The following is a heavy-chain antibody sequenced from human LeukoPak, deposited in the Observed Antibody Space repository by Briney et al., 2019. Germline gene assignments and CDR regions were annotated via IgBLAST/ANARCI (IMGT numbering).Heavy chain of an antibody. J-gene: IGHJ4*02. V-gene: IGHV3-7*01. CDR2: INQDGTEK. D-gene: IGHD2-2*01. CDR1: GFTFSSSW. CDR3: ARGGKDKYCSSMTCPFFDY. Sequence: PGGSLRLSCAASGFTFSSSWMSWVRQAPGKGLEWVAKINQDGTEKYYVDSVKGRFTISRDNAKNSLYLQMNSLRAEDTAVYYCARGGKDKYCSSMTCPFFDYWGQGTLVTVSS.